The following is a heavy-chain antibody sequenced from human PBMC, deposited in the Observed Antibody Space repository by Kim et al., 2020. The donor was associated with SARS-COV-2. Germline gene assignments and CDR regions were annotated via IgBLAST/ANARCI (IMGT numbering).Heavy chain of an antibody. D-gene: IGHD6-19*01. J-gene: IGHJ4*02. CDR3: ARGKWGSGYHFDY. V-gene: IGHV1-2*02. Sequence: AQKFQGRVTMTRDTSNSTAYMELSRLRSDDTAVYYCARGKWGSGYHFDYWGQGTLVTVSS.